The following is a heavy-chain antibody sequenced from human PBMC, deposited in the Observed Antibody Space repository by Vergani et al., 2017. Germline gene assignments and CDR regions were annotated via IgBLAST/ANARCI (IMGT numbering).Heavy chain of an antibody. Sequence: QVQLQESGPGLVKPSETLSLTCTVSGGSISSYYWSWIRQPPGKGLEWIGYIYHSGSTYYNPSLKSRVTISVDRSTNQFSLKLSPVTAADTAVYYCASRMNSGGSYYGGDAFDIWGQGTMVTVSS. D-gene: IGHD1-26*01. CDR1: GGSISSYY. V-gene: IGHV4-59*01. CDR3: ASRMNSGGSYYGGDAFDI. J-gene: IGHJ3*02. CDR2: IYHSGST.